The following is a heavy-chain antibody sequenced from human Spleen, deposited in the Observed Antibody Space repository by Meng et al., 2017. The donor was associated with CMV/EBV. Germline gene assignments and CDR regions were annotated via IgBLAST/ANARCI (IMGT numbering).Heavy chain of an antibody. CDR2: INHSGST. CDR3: AGREYYYGMDV. J-gene: IGHJ6*02. CDR1: GGSFSGYY. V-gene: IGHV4-34*01. Sequence: SETLSLTCAVYGGSFSGYYWSWIRQPPGKGLEWIGEINHSGSTNYNPSLKSRVTISVDTSKNQFSLKLSSVTAADTAVYYCAGREYYYGMDVWGQGTTVTVSS.